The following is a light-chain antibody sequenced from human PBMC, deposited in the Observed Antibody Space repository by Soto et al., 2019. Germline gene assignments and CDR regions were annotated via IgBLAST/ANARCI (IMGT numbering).Light chain of an antibody. J-gene: IGLJ1*01. V-gene: IGLV2-14*03. CDR3: NSYTSSSTSV. CDR2: DVT. CDR1: SRDVGGFNY. Sequence: QSALTQPASVSGSPGQSITISCTGTSRDVGGFNYVSWYQQHPGKATKLMIYDVTNRPSGVSYRFSGSKSGTTASLTLSWLQAEDEADYYYNSYTSSSTSVFGTGPKVTVL.